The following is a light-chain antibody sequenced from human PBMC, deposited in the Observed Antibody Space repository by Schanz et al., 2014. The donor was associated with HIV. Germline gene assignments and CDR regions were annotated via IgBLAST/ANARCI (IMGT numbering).Light chain of an antibody. V-gene: IGKV1-5*03. J-gene: IGKJ2*01. Sequence: DIQMTQSPSTVSASVGDRVTITCRASQTIGRLMAWYQQKPGRAPKLLIYQASTLETGVPSRFSGSGSGTSFTLTITSLQPDDFATYYCQQCVTYPYTFGQGTKLDMK. CDR1: QTIGRL. CDR2: QAS. CDR3: QQCVTYPYT.